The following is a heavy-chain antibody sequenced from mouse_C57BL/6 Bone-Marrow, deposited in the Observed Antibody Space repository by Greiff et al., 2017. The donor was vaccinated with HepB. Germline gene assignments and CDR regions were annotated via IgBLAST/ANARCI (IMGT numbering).Heavy chain of an antibody. CDR1: GFTFSSYA. V-gene: IGHV5-4*01. Sequence: EVKLMESGGGLVKPGGSLKLSCAASGFTFSSYAMPWVRQTPEKRLEWVATISDGGSYTYYPDNVKGRFTISRDNAKNNLYLQMSHLKSEDTAMYYCARDQLLYAMDYWGQGTSVTVSS. J-gene: IGHJ4*01. CDR3: ARDQLLYAMDY. CDR2: ISDGGSYT.